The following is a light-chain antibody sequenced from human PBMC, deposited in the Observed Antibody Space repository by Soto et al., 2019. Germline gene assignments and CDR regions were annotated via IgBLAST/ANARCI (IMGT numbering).Light chain of an antibody. CDR3: SSYTSSSTYV. CDR2: DVS. Sequence: ALTQPPSVSGSPGQSVTISCTGTSSDVGSYNRVSWYQQPPGTAPKVMIYDVSNRPSGVPDRFSGSKSGNTASLTISGLQAEDESDYYCSSYTSSSTYVFGTGTKVTVL. V-gene: IGLV2-18*02. J-gene: IGLJ1*01. CDR1: SSDVGSYNR.